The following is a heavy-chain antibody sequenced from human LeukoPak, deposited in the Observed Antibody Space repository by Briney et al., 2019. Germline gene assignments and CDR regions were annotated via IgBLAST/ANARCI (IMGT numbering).Heavy chain of an antibody. V-gene: IGHV4-61*02. Sequence: SETLSLTCTVSGGSISSDDYWWGWIRQPPGRGLEWIGRIYTSGSTNYNPSLKSRVTISVDTSKNQFSLKLSSVTAADTAVYYCARANKYSSSAGIDYWGQGTLVTVSS. J-gene: IGHJ4*02. CDR2: IYTSGST. D-gene: IGHD6-6*01. CDR1: GGSISSDDYW. CDR3: ARANKYSSSAGIDY.